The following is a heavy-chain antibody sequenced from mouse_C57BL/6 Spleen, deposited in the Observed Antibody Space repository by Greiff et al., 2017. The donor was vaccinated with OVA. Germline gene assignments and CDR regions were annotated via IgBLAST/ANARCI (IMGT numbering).Heavy chain of an antibody. CDR2: IDPSDSST. V-gene: IGHV1-69*01. Sequence: QVQLQQSGAELVMPGASVKLSCKASGYTFTSYWMHWVKQRPGQGLEWIGEIDPSDSSTNYNQKFKGKSTLTVDKSSSTAYMQLSSLTSEDSAVYYCARGLGRDYFDYWGQGTTLTVSS. D-gene: IGHD4-1*01. CDR3: ARGLGRDYFDY. J-gene: IGHJ2*01. CDR1: GYTFTSYW.